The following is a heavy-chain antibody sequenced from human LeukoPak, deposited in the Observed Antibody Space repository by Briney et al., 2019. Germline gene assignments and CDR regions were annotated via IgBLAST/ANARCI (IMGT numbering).Heavy chain of an antibody. CDR1: GGSISSYY. Sequence: SETLSLTCTVSGGSISSYYWSWIRQPPGKGLEWIGEINHSGSTNYNPSLKSRVTISVDTSKNQFSLKLSSVTAADTAVYYCARGDWGDNWFDPWGQGTLVTVSS. J-gene: IGHJ5*02. V-gene: IGHV4-34*01. CDR3: ARGDWGDNWFDP. CDR2: INHSGST. D-gene: IGHD3/OR15-3a*01.